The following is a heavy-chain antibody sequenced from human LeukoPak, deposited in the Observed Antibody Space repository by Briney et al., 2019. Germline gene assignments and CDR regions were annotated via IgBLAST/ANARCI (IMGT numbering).Heavy chain of an antibody. CDR1: GYTFTSYA. CDR2: SNAGNGNT. V-gene: IGHV1-3*02. J-gene: IGHJ3*02. Sequence: ASVKVSCKASGYTFTSYALHWVRQAPGQRLEWMGWSNAGNGNTKYSQDFQGRVTITRDTSASTAYMELSSLRSEDMAVYYCARDGPGYAFDIWGQGTMVTVSS. CDR3: ARDGPGYAFDI. D-gene: IGHD3-10*01.